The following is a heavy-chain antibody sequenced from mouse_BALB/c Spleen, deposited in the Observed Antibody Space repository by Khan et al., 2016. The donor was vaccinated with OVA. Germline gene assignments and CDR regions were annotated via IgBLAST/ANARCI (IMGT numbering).Heavy chain of an antibody. CDR1: GFSLTTYG. V-gene: IGHV2-4-1*01. J-gene: IGHJ3*01. CDR3: ASNSHRYDFTY. Sequence: QVQLQQSGPGLVQPTQSLSITCTVSGFSLTTYGVHWVRQSPGKGLEWLGVIWSGGNTDYNAAFISRLSISKDNSKSQVFFKINSLQADDTAIYYCASNSHRYDFTYWGQGTLVTVSA. CDR2: IWSGGNT. D-gene: IGHD2-14*01.